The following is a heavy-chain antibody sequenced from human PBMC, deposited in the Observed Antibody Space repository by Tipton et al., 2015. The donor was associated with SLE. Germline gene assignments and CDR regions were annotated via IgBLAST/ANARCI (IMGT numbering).Heavy chain of an antibody. J-gene: IGHJ6*02. CDR2: IRYDGSNK. CDR3: AKDKSRFLDWLHPLTDYYSGMDL. CDR1: GFTFSSYG. D-gene: IGHD3-3*01. V-gene: IGHV3-30*02. Sequence: SLRLSCAASGFTFSSYGMHWVRQAPGKGLEWVAFIRYDGSNKYYTDSVKGRFTISRDDSKNTLYLQMNSLRAEDTAVYYCAKDKSRFLDWLHPLTDYYSGMDLWGQGTTVTVSS.